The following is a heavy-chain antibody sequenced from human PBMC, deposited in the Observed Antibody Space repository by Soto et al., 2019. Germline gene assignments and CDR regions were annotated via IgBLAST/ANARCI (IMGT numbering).Heavy chain of an antibody. CDR3: ARISVASRYMDV. CDR2: IYSGGST. J-gene: IGHJ6*03. V-gene: IGHV3-66*01. D-gene: IGHD5-12*01. CDR1: GFTVSSNY. Sequence: PGGSLRLSCAASGFTVSSNYMSWVRQAPGKGLEWVSVIYSGGSTYYADSVKGRFTISRDNSKNTLYLQMNSLRAEDTAVYYCARISVASRYMDVWGKGTTVTVSS.